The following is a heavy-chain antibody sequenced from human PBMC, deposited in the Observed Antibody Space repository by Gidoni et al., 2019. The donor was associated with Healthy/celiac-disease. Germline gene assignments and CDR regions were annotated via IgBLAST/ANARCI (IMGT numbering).Heavy chain of an antibody. D-gene: IGHD6-13*01. CDR3: ARAYSSRRSCFDP. J-gene: IGHJ5*02. CDR1: GGSFSGYY. Sequence: QVQLQQWGAGLLKPSETLSLTCAVYGGSFSGYYWSWIRQPPGKGVEWMGEINPSGSTNYNPSLKSRVTISVHTSKNHFSLKRSSVTAADTAGYYWARAYSSRRSCFDPWGQGTLVTVSS. V-gene: IGHV4-34*01. CDR2: INPSGST.